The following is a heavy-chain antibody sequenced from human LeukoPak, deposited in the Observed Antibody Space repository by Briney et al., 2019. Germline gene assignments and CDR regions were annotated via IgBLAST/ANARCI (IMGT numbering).Heavy chain of an antibody. D-gene: IGHD2-2*01. Sequence: PSETLSLTCTASGGSISSSSYYWVWIRQPPGKGLEWIGSIYYSGSTYYNPSLKSRVTISVDTSKNQFSLKLSSVTAADTAVYYCARRERFVVVPAAIPGFDPWGQGTLVTVS. CDR2: IYYSGST. V-gene: IGHV4-39*01. CDR1: GGSISSSSYY. J-gene: IGHJ5*02. CDR3: ARRERFVVVPAAIPGFDP.